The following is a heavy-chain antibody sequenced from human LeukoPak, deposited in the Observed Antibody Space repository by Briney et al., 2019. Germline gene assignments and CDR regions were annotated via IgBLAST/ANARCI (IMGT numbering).Heavy chain of an antibody. CDR3: ARDGLRYFDWALPRFDP. D-gene: IGHD3-9*01. CDR2: IYTSGST. Sequence: SETLSLTCTVSGGSISSYYWSWIRQPAGKGLEWIGRIYTSGSTNYNPSLKSRVTISVDTSKNQFSLKLSSVTAADTAVYYCARDGLRYFDWALPRFDPWGQGTLVTVSS. J-gene: IGHJ5*02. V-gene: IGHV4-4*07. CDR1: GGSISSYY.